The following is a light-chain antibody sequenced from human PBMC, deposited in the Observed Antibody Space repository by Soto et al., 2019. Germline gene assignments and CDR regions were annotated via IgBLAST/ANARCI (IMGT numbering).Light chain of an antibody. CDR3: QAWDSRYVV. Sequence: SYELTQPPSVSVSTGQTASITCSGDKLGDKYACWYQQKPGQSPVLVIYQDSKRPSGIPERFSGSNSGNTATLTISGTQAMDEADYYCQAWDSRYVVFGGGTKLTVL. V-gene: IGLV3-1*01. J-gene: IGLJ2*01. CDR1: KLGDKY. CDR2: QDS.